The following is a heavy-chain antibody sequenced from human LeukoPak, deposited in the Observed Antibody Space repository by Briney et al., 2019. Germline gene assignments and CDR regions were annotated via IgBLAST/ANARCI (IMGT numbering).Heavy chain of an antibody. Sequence: GGSLRLSCAASGFTFSSYAMSWVRQAPGKGLEWVAVISYDGSNKYYADSVKGRFTISRDNSKNTLYLQMNSLRAEDTAVYYCARDQNRQQLVGYWGQGTLVTVSS. V-gene: IGHV3-30-3*01. J-gene: IGHJ4*02. CDR3: ARDQNRQQLVGY. D-gene: IGHD6-13*01. CDR2: ISYDGSNK. CDR1: GFTFSSYA.